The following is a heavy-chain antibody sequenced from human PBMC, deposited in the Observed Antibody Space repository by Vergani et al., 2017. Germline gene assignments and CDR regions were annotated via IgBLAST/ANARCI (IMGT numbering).Heavy chain of an antibody. D-gene: IGHD2-21*02. Sequence: EVQLVESGGVVVQPGGSLRLSCAASGFTFDDYTMHWVRQAPGKGLEWVSLISWDGGSTYYADSVKGRFTIARDNNKNSLYLQMNSLRTEETALYYCARGGDDYYGMDVWGQGTTVTVSS. CDR2: ISWDGGST. CDR3: ARGGDDYYGMDV. CDR1: GFTFDDYT. J-gene: IGHJ6*02. V-gene: IGHV3-43*01.